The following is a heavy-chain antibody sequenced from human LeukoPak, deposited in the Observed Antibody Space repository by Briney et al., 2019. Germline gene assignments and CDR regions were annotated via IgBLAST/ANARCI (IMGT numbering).Heavy chain of an antibody. CDR2: ISGSGGST. CDR3: AKPLLSEYYDFWSGYYDFDY. V-gene: IGHV3-23*01. CDR1: GFTFSNYA. D-gene: IGHD3-3*01. J-gene: IGHJ4*02. Sequence: GGSLRLSCAASGFTFSNYAMSWVRQAPGKGLEWVSAISGSGGSTYYADSVKGRFTISRDNSKNTLYLQMNSLRAEDTAVYYCAKPLLSEYYDFWSGYYDFDYWGQGTLVTVSS.